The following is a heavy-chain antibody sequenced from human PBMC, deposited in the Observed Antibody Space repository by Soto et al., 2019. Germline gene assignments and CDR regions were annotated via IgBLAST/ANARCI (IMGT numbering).Heavy chain of an antibody. J-gene: IGHJ4*02. CDR2: INPSGGST. V-gene: IGHV1-46*03. CDR1: GYTFTSYY. D-gene: IGHD3-9*01. Sequence: GASVKVSCKASGYTFTSYYMHWVRQAPGQGLEWMGIINPSGGSTSYAQKFQGRVTMTRDTSTSTVYMELSSLRSEDTAVYYCARGPYYDILTGHRNPYYFDYWGQGTLVTISS. CDR3: ARGPYYDILTGHRNPYYFDY.